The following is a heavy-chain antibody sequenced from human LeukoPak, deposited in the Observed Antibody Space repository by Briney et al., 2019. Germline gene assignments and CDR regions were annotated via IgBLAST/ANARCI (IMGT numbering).Heavy chain of an antibody. V-gene: IGHV3-49*04. D-gene: IGHD4-17*01. CDR2: IRSKAYGGTT. CDR1: GFTFGDYA. J-gene: IGHJ5*02. CDR3: ARTPYDYGDYGWFDP. Sequence: GGSPRLSCTASGFTFGDYAMSWVRQAPGKGLEWVGFIRSKAYGGTTEYAASVKGRFTISRDDSKSIAYLQMNSLKTEDTAVYYCARTPYDYGDYGWFDPWGQGTLVTVSS.